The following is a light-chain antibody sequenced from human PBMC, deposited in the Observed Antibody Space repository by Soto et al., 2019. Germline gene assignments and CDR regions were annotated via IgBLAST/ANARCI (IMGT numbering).Light chain of an antibody. Sequence: EIVLTQSPGTLSLSPGERDTLSCRASQSVSSSYLAWYQQKTGQAPRLLIYGASSRATGIPGRFSGSGSGTDFTLTISRLEPEDFAVYYCQQYGSSPRTFGEGTKVDIK. CDR3: QQYGSSPRT. CDR1: QSVSSSY. V-gene: IGKV3-20*01. J-gene: IGKJ4*01. CDR2: GAS.